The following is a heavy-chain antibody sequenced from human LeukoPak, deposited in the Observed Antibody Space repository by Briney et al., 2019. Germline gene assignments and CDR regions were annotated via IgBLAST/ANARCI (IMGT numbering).Heavy chain of an antibody. CDR3: ARRVGGTPDY. CDR1: GFTFSNYA. D-gene: IGHD6-19*01. J-gene: IGHJ4*02. V-gene: IGHV3-23*01. Sequence: GGSLRLSCAASGFTFSNYAMTWVRQAPGKGPEWVSAIGGDGRGTDYADSVKGRFTISRDNSQDTLYLQMNSLRAEDTALYYCARRVGGTPDYWGLGTLVTVSS. CDR2: IGGDGRGT.